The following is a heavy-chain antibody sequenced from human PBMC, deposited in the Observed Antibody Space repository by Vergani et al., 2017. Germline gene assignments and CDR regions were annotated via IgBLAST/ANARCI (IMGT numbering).Heavy chain of an antibody. Sequence: QVQLQESGPGLLKPSQTLSLTCTVSGGSLSSGSYYWSWVRQPPGKGLEWIGSIHYSGSTNYNPSLKSRVTISVDTSKNQFSLKLSSVTAADTAVYYCARDRYDILGYYYYGMDVWGQGTTVTVSS. CDR2: IHYSGST. CDR3: ARDRYDILGYYYYGMDV. J-gene: IGHJ6*02. D-gene: IGHD3-9*01. V-gene: IGHV4-61*01. CDR1: GGSLSSGSYY.